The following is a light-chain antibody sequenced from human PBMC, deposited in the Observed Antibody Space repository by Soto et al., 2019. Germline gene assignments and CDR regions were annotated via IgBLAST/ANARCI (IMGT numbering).Light chain of an antibody. CDR3: QQYNNWPLLT. J-gene: IGKJ4*01. CDR2: GAS. V-gene: IGKV3-15*01. CDR1: QSVSSN. Sequence: EIVMAQSPATLSVSQGERATLSCRASQSVSSNLAWYQQKPGQAPRLLIYGASTRATGIPARFSGSGSGTEFTLTISSLQSEDFAVYYCQQYNNWPLLTFGGGTKVDIK.